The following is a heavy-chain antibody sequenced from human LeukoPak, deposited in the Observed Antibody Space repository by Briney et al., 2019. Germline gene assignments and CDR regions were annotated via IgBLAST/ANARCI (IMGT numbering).Heavy chain of an antibody. V-gene: IGHV1-69*13. J-gene: IGHJ5*02. D-gene: IGHD4-17*01. CDR2: IIPIFGTA. CDR3: ARADYGDYPPFDP. CDR1: GGTFSSYA. Sequence: VKVSCKASGGTFSSYAISWVRQAPGQGLEWMGGIIPIFGTANYAQKFQGRVTITADESTSTAYMELSSLRSEDTAVYYCARADYGDYPPFDPWGQGTLVTVSS.